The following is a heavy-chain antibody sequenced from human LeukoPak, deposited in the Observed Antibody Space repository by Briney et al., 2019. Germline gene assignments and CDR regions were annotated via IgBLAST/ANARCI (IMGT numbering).Heavy chain of an antibody. CDR2: INPSGGTT. J-gene: IGHJ4*02. CDR3: ARARTQHYYDSSGYFDY. CDR1: GYTFTGYY. Sequence: ASVKVSCKASGYTFTGYYMHWVRQAPGQGLEWVGIINPSGGTTSYAQKLQGRVTMTRDTSTSTVYMELSSLRSEDTAVFYCARARTQHYYDSSGYFDYWGQGTLVTVSS. V-gene: IGHV1-46*04. D-gene: IGHD3-22*01.